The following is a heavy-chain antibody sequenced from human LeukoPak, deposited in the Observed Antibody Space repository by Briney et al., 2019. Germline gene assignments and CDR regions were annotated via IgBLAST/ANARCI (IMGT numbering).Heavy chain of an antibody. Sequence: GESLKISCKGSGYSSSTYWIGWVRQMPGKGLEWMGSIYPGDSDTRYSPSFQGQVTISADKSISTAYLQWSSLKASDTAMYYCARQDSSDSIVYSDYWGQGTLVTVSS. CDR3: ARQDSSDSIVYSDY. CDR2: IYPGDSDT. J-gene: IGHJ4*02. V-gene: IGHV5-51*01. CDR1: GYSSSTYW. D-gene: IGHD6-19*01.